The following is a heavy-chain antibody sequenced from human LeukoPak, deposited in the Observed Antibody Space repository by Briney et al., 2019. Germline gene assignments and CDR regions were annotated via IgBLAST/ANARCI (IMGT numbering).Heavy chain of an antibody. CDR2: IKQDGSEK. V-gene: IGHV3-7*01. J-gene: IGHJ4*02. D-gene: IGHD3-3*01. CDR1: GFTFSSYW. CDR3: ARDVKDYDFWSGYYRLDY. Sequence: PGGSLRLSCAGSGFTFSSYWMSWVRQAPGKGLEWVANIKQDGSEKYYVDSVKGRFTISRDNAKNSLYLQMNSLRAEDTAVYYCARDVKDYDFWSGYYRLDYWGQGTLVTVSS.